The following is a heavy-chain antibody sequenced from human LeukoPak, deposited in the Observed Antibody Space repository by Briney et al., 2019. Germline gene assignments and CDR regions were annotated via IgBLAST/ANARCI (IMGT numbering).Heavy chain of an antibody. V-gene: IGHV1-18*01. CDR3: ARGNSNYDFWSGYYRPYYYYYYMDV. J-gene: IGHJ6*03. CDR2: ISAYNGNT. Sequence: GASVKVSCKASGYTFTSYGISWVRQAPGQGLEWMGWISAYNGNTNYAQKLQGRVTMTTDTSTSTAYMELRSLRSDDTAVYYCARGNSNYDFWSGYYRPYYYYYYMDVWGKGTTVTISS. CDR1: GYTFTSYG. D-gene: IGHD3-3*01.